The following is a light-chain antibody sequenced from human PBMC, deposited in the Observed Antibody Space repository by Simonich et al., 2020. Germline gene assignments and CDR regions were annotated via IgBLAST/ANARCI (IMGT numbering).Light chain of an antibody. CDR1: QSVSSN. Sequence: EIVMTQSPATLSVSPGERATLSCRASQSVSSNLAWYQQKPGQAPRLIIYGASTRATGIPAKFSGSGSGTEFPLTISSMQSEDFAVYYCQQYNNWPRTFGQGAKVEIK. J-gene: IGKJ1*01. CDR2: GAS. V-gene: IGKV3-15*01. CDR3: QQYNNWPRT.